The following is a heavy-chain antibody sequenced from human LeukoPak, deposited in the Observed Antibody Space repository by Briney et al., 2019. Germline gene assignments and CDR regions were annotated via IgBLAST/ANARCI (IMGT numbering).Heavy chain of an antibody. CDR1: GFTFGNYA. CDR3: ARDRSGDGYWDDAFDI. J-gene: IGHJ3*02. V-gene: IGHV3-23*01. CDR2: ITGSGGST. D-gene: IGHD5-24*01. Sequence: GGSLRLSCAASGFTFGNYAMSWVRQAPGKGLEWVSPITGSGGSTNYADSVKGRFTISRDNSKNTLYLQMNSLRPEDTAVYYCARDRSGDGYWDDAFDIWGQGTVVTVSS.